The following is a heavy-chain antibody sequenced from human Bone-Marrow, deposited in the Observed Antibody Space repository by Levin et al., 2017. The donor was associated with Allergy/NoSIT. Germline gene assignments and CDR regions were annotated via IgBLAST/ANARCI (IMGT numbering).Heavy chain of an antibody. CDR3: ARAVSPHYSGSGSPPNCCDP. V-gene: IGHV3-13*01. CDR2: IGTAGDT. CDR1: GFTFSSYD. J-gene: IGHJ5*02. Sequence: GGSLRLSCAASGFTFSSYDMHWVRQAPGKGLEWVSAIGTAGDTNYPGSAKGRFTIFRENAKNSLYLQMNSLRAGDTAVYYCARAVSPHYSGSGSPPNCCDPWGQGTLVTVSA. D-gene: IGHD3-10*01.